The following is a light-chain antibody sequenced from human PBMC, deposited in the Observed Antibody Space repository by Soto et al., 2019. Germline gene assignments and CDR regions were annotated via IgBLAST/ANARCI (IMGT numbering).Light chain of an antibody. V-gene: IGKV3-11*01. CDR1: QSVSSY. Sequence: EIVLTQSPATLSLSPGERATLSCRASQSVSSYLAWYQQKPGQAPRLLIYDASNRATGTPDRFSGSGSGTDFTLTISRLEPEDSAVYYCQQFDDSVTFGQGTRLEI. J-gene: IGKJ5*01. CDR3: QQFDDSVT. CDR2: DAS.